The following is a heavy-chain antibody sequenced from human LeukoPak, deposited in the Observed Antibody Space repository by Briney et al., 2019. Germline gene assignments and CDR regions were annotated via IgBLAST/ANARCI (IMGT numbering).Heavy chain of an antibody. Sequence: AGGSLRLSCAASGFTFSSYSMNWVRQAPGKGLEWVAIIWYDGSNKYYADSVKGRFTISRDNSKNTLYLQMNSLRAEDTAIYYCARDGDSNWYFDLWGRGTLVTVSS. D-gene: IGHD4-11*01. V-gene: IGHV3-33*08. CDR2: IWYDGSNK. CDR3: ARDGDSNWYFDL. CDR1: GFTFSSYS. J-gene: IGHJ2*01.